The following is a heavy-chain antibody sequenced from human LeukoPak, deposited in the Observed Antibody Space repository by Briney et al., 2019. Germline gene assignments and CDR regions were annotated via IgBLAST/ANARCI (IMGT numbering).Heavy chain of an antibody. D-gene: IGHD6-13*01. Sequence: PSETLSLTCTVSCGSISSYYWSWIRQPPGKGLEWIGGIYYSGSTYYNPSLKSRVTISVDTSKNQLSLKLSSVTAGDTAVYYCAEGKGYSSSWYIRSTLSTYNWFDPWGQGTLVTVSS. V-gene: IGHV4-59*04. CDR3: AEGKGYSSSWYIRSTLSTYNWFDP. J-gene: IGHJ5*02. CDR1: CGSISSYY. CDR2: IYYSGST.